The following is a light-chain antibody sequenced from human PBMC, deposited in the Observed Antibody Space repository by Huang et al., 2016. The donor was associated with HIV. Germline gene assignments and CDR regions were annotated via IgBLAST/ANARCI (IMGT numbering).Light chain of an antibody. V-gene: IGKV3-15*01. Sequence: VMTQSPDTLSVSPGEGATLLCRASQSLSTNLAWYQQKPGQPPRLLIYGASTRATGVPAMLSGSGSGADYTLTSSSLQPVDFAVYYCQQYDAWPPGTFGPGTKVDLK. CDR3: QQYDAWPPGT. CDR2: GAS. J-gene: IGKJ3*01. CDR1: QSLSTN.